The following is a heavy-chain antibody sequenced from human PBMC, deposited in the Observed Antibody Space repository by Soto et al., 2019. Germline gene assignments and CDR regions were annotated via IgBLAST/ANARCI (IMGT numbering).Heavy chain of an antibody. CDR2: ISYDGSNK. V-gene: IGHV3-30*18. CDR3: AKDLNYYFDY. J-gene: IGHJ4*02. CDR1: GFTFSSYG. Sequence: GGALRLSCAASGFTFSSYGMHWVRQAPGKGLEWVAVISYDGSNKYYADSVKGRFTISRDNSKNTLYLQMNSLRAEDTAVYYCAKDLNYYFDYWGQGTLVTVSS. D-gene: IGHD1-7*01.